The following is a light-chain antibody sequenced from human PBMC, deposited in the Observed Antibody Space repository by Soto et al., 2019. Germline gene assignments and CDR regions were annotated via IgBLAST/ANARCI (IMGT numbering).Light chain of an antibody. V-gene: IGKV3-15*01. Sequence: EIVMTQSPATLSVSPGERATLSCRASQSVSSNLAGYQQKPGQAPRLLIYGASTRATGIPARFSGSGSGTDFTLTISSLQSEDFAVYYCQQYNNCPPWTFGQGTKVEIK. J-gene: IGKJ1*01. CDR3: QQYNNCPPWT. CDR2: GAS. CDR1: QSVSSN.